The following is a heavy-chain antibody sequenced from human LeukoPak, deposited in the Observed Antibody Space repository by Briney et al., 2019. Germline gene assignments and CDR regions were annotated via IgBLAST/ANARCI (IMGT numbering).Heavy chain of an antibody. Sequence: PGGSLRLSCAASGFTFSSYGMHWVRQAPGKGLEWVAFIRYDGSNKYYADSVKGRFTISRDNSKNTLYLQMNSLRAEDTAVYYCAKTGYCSSTSCYSGGGYYFDYWGQGTLVTVSS. CDR3: AKTGYCSSTSCYSGGGYYFDY. CDR2: IRYDGSNK. J-gene: IGHJ4*02. V-gene: IGHV3-30*02. D-gene: IGHD2-2*02. CDR1: GFTFSSYG.